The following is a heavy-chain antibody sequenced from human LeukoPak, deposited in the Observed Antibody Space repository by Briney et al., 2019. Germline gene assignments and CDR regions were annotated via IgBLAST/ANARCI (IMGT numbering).Heavy chain of an antibody. CDR2: VSGSAGST. CDR3: ARSSDSSGYFDY. V-gene: IGHV3-23*01. J-gene: IGHJ4*02. D-gene: IGHD3-22*01. Sequence: GGSLRLSCAASGFTFSSYAMSWVRQAPGKGLEWVSTVSGSAGSTYYADSVKGRFTISRDNSKNTLYLQMNSLRAEDTAVYYCARSSDSSGYFDYWGQGTLVTVSS. CDR1: GFTFSSYA.